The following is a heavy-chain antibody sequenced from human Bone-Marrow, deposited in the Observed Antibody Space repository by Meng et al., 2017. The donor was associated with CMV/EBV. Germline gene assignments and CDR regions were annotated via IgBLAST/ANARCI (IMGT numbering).Heavy chain of an antibody. CDR2: ISYDGSNK. J-gene: IGHJ6*02. CDR3: ARSTRCSGGSCYPKVYYGMDV. V-gene: IGHV3-30-3*01. Sequence: GESLKISCAASGFTFSSYPMHWVRQAPGKGLEWVAVISYDGSNKYYADSVKGRFTISRDNSKNTLYLQMNSLRAEDTAVYYCARSTRCSGGSCYPKVYYGMDVWGQGTTVTVSS. D-gene: IGHD2-15*01. CDR1: GFTFSSYP.